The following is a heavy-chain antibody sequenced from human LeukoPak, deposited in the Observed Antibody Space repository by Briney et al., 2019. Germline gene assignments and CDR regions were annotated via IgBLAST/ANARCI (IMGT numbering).Heavy chain of an antibody. CDR1: GFTFSSYA. V-gene: IGHV3-23*01. Sequence: GASLILSCAASGFTFSSYAMSWVRQAPGKGLEWVSAISGSGGSTYYADSVKGRFTISRDNSKNTLYLQMNSLRAEDTAVYYCAKGPDITIFGVVIIPLDGMDVWGQGTTVTVSS. CDR3: AKGPDITIFGVVIIPLDGMDV. CDR2: ISGSGGST. J-gene: IGHJ6*02. D-gene: IGHD3-3*01.